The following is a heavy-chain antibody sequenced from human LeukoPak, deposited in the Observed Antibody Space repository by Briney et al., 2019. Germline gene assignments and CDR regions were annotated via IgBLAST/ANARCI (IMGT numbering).Heavy chain of an antibody. D-gene: IGHD6-19*01. CDR1: GFTVSSNY. J-gene: IGHJ4*02. CDR2: IYSGGST. Sequence: GGSLRLSCAASGFTVSSNYMSWVRQAPGKGLEWVSVIYSGGSTYYADSVKGRFTISRDNSKNTLYLQMNSLRAEDTAVYYCARDSGGYSSGWYQRNWGQGTLVTVS. CDR3: ARDSGGYSSGWYQRN. V-gene: IGHV3-53*01.